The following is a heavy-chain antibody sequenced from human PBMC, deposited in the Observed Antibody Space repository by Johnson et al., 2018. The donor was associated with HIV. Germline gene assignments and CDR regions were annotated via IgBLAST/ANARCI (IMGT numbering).Heavy chain of an antibody. V-gene: IGHV3-9*01. CDR1: GFTFDDYA. CDR3: ARVYYYDNKDGFDI. J-gene: IGHJ3*02. CDR2: ISWNSGSI. D-gene: IGHD3-22*01. Sequence: VQLVESGGALVQPGGSLRLSCEVSGFTFDDYAMHWVRQAPGKGLEWVSGISWNSGSIGYADSVKGRFTISRDNAKNSLYLQMNSLRAEDTAVYYCARVYYYDNKDGFDIWGQGTTVTVSS.